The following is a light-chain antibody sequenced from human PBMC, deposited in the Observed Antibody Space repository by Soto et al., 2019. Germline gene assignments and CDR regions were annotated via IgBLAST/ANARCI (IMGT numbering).Light chain of an antibody. J-gene: IGKJ1*01. CDR2: AAS. CDR1: QGISSW. Sequence: IQLTPYPSSVSASVGDRLTITCRASQGISSWLAWYQQKPGKAPKLLIYAASSLQSGVPSRFSGSGSGTDFTLTISCLQSEDFATYYCRQYYSYPRTFGQGTKVDIK. V-gene: IGKV1-12*01. CDR3: RQYYSYPRT.